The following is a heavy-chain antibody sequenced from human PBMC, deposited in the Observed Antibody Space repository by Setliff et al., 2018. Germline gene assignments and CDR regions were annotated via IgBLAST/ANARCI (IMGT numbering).Heavy chain of an antibody. D-gene: IGHD5-18*01. J-gene: IGHJ4*02. CDR1: GGSFSGYY. CDR3: ARGRIQLWKYYFDY. Sequence: SETLSLTCAVYGGSFSGYYWSWIRQPPGKGLEWIGEINHSGSTNYNPSLKSRVTISVDTSKNQFSLKLSSVTAADTAVYYCARGRIQLWKYYFDYWCQGTLVTVSS. CDR2: INHSGST. V-gene: IGHV4-34*01.